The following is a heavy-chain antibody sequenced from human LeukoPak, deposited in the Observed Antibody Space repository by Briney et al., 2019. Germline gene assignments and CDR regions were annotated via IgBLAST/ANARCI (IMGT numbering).Heavy chain of an antibody. CDR3: ARDPSTSWYVDAFDI. Sequence: ASVKVSCKASGYTFTSYGMNWVRQAPGQGLEWMGWINTNTGNPTYAQDFTGRFVFSLDTSVSTAYLQISSLKAEDTAVYYCARDPSTSWYVDAFDIWGQGTMVTVSS. J-gene: IGHJ3*02. CDR2: INTNTGNP. V-gene: IGHV7-4-1*02. CDR1: GYTFTSYG. D-gene: IGHD6-13*01.